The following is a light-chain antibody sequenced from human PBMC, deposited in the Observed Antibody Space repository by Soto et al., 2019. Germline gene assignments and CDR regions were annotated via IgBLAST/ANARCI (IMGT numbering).Light chain of an antibody. CDR1: SSDVGGYNY. CDR3: SSYTSGSIDYF. CDR2: EVS. J-gene: IGLJ1*01. Sequence: QSALTQPASVSGSPGQSITLSCTGTSSDVGGYNYVSWYQQHPGKAPKLMIYEVSNRPSGVSKRFSGSKSGNTASLTISGLQAEDEADYYCSSYTSGSIDYFFGTGTKLTVL. V-gene: IGLV2-14*01.